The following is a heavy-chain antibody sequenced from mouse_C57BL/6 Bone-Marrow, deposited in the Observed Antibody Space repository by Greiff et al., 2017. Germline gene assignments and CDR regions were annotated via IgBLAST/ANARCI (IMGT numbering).Heavy chain of an antibody. CDR3: SSFGGNYFDF. V-gene: IGHV14-4*01. CDR2: IDPEIGDT. D-gene: IGHD1-1*02. J-gene: IGHJ2*01. Sequence: EVQLLQSGAELVRPGASVKLSCTASGYTFTDYYIHWVKQRPEQGLEWIGSIDPEIGDTDYASKFKGKATLTSDTSSNTAYLQLSSLTSEDTAVYYCSSFGGNYFDFGGQGTPLTVAS. CDR1: GYTFTDYY.